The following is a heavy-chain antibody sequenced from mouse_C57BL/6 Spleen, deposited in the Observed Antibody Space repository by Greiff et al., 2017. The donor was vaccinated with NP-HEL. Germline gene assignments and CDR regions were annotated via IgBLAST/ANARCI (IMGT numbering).Heavy chain of an antibody. V-gene: IGHV2-2*01. Sequence: QVQLKESGPGLVQPSQSLSITCTVSGFSLTSYGVHWVRLSPGKGLEWLGVIWSGGSTDYNAAFISRLSISKDNSKSQVFFKMNSLQADDTAIYYCARNCDEIGYYAMDYWGQGTSVTVSS. CDR1: GFSLTSYG. CDR2: IWSGGST. CDR3: ARNCDEIGYYAMDY. J-gene: IGHJ4*01. D-gene: IGHD2-14*01.